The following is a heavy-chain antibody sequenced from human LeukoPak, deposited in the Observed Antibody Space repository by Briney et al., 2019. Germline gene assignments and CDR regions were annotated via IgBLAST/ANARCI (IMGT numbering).Heavy chain of an antibody. CDR3: ARGGSSSWNYYYYYGMDV. V-gene: IGHV4-34*01. CDR2: INHSGST. Sequence: PSETLSLTCAVYGGSFSGYYWSWIRQPPGKGLEWIGEINHSGSTNYNPSLKSRVTISVDTSKNQFSLKLSSVTAADTAVYYCARGGSSSWNYYYYYGMDVWGQGTTVTVSS. CDR1: GGSFSGYY. D-gene: IGHD6-13*01. J-gene: IGHJ6*02.